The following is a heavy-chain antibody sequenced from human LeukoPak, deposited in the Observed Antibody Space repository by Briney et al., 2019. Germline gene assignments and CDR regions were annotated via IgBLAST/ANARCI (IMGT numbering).Heavy chain of an antibody. CDR1: GFPFNNYA. CDR2: INTDGSVSPDL. D-gene: IGHD2-15*01. J-gene: IGHJ2*01. V-gene: IGHV3-21*01. CDR3: ARNEGSGSSYWNFGL. Sequence: GGSLRLSCAASGFPFNNYAVSWVRQAPGKGLEWVSSINTDGSVSPDLHYTNSGKGRFTISRDNAENSLYLHMNSLRADDTAVYYCARNEGSGSSYWNFGLWGRGTLVTVSS.